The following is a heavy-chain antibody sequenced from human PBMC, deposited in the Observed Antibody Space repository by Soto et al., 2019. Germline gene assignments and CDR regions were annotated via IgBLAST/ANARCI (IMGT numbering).Heavy chain of an antibody. CDR2: LYSNRDT. Sequence: SETLSLTCSVSGGSISSKSYSWGWIRQPPGKGLEWIWTLYSNRDTYYNPSLKSRVTISADTSQNQFSLDLTSVTATDTAVYFCARHPGYCSGGSCNGQYTLDVWGQGTTVTVS. CDR3: ARHPGYCSGGSCNGQYTLDV. CDR1: GGSISSKSYS. J-gene: IGHJ6*02. D-gene: IGHD2-15*01. V-gene: IGHV4-39*01.